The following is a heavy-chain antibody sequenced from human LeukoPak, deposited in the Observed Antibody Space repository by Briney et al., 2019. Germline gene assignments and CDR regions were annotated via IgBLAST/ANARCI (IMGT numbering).Heavy chain of an antibody. J-gene: IGHJ5*02. CDR2: MNPNSGNT. Sequence: GASVKVSCKASGYTFTSYDINWVRQATGQGLEWMGWMNPNSGNTGYAQKFQGRVTITRNTSLSTAYMELSSLRSEDTAVYYCARGFREGDWFDPWGQGTLVTVSS. CDR3: ARGFREGDWFDP. V-gene: IGHV1-8*03. D-gene: IGHD3-10*01. CDR1: GYTFTSYD.